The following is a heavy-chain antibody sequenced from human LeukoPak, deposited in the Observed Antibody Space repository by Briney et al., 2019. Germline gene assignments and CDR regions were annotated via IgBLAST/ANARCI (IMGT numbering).Heavy chain of an antibody. CDR3: ARDIVVVSAANYYYMDV. D-gene: IGHD2-2*01. Sequence: ASVKVSCKASGYTFTGYYMHWVRQAPGQGLEWMGWINPNSGGTNYAQKFQGRVTMTRDTSISTAYMELSRLRSDDTAVYYCARDIVVVSAANYYYMDVWGKGTTVTVSS. CDR1: GYTFTGYY. CDR2: INPNSGGT. J-gene: IGHJ6*03. V-gene: IGHV1-2*02.